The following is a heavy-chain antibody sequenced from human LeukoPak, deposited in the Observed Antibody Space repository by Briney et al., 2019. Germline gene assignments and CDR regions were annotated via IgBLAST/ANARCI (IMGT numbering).Heavy chain of an antibody. Sequence: GGSLRLSCAASGLTFSSYGIHWVRQAPGKGLERVAFIRYDGSNKYYADSVKGRFTISRDNAKNSLYLQMNSLRAEDMAFYYCAREGTSSSGYFDYWGQGTLVTVSS. J-gene: IGHJ4*02. CDR1: GLTFSSYG. CDR3: AREGTSSSGYFDY. CDR2: IRYDGSNK. D-gene: IGHD6-6*01. V-gene: IGHV3-30*02.